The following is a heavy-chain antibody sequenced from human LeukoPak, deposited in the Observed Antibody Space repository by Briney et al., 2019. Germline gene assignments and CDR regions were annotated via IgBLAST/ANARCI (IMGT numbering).Heavy chain of an antibody. CDR3: AKLPTPSVVVPAAMWGYYYYYMDV. D-gene: IGHD2-2*01. J-gene: IGHJ6*03. Sequence: GGSLRLSCAASGFTFSSYAMSWVRQAPGKGLEWVSAISGSGGSTYYADSVKGRFTISRDNSKNTLYLQMNSLRAEDTAVYYCAKLPTPSVVVPAAMWGYYYYYMDVWGKGTTVTVSS. CDR2: ISGSGGST. V-gene: IGHV3-23*01. CDR1: GFTFSSYA.